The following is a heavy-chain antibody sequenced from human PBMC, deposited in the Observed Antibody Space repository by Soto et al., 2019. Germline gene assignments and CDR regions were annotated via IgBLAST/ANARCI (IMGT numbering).Heavy chain of an antibody. Sequence: QVQLVQSGPDLKRPGASMKVSCKASGYTFTSYGISWVRQAPGQGLEWMAWISALKGRTQYLQKAQGRVTLSTDTSSNTAYMEMTTLRVDDTAVYYCAMDYGDRPEYFKHWGQGTLVTVS. D-gene: IGHD4-17*01. J-gene: IGHJ1*01. V-gene: IGHV1-18*04. CDR2: ISALKGRT. CDR1: GYTFTSYG. CDR3: AMDYGDRPEYFKH.